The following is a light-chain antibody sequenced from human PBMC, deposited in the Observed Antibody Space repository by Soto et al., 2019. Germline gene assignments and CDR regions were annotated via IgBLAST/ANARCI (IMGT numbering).Light chain of an antibody. J-gene: IGLJ1*01. CDR3: SSYKSSSHYV. CDR1: SSDVGGYNY. Sequence: QSVLTQPASVSGSPGQSITISCTGTSSDVGGYNYVSWYQQHPGKAPKLMIYEVSNRPSGVSSRFSGSKSGNTASLTISGLQAEDEADYYCSSYKSSSHYVFGTGTKVTVL. CDR2: EVS. V-gene: IGLV2-14*01.